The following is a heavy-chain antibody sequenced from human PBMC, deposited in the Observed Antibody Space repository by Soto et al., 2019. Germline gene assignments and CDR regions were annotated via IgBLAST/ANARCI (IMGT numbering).Heavy chain of an antibody. D-gene: IGHD1-20*01. V-gene: IGHV3-48*04. CDR1: GLTFTGYS. CDR3: ARDGDNWKFDY. Sequence: GGSLRLSCAVSGLTFTGYSMNWVRQAPGKGLEWVSDIRRERSAIYYVDSVKGRFTISRDNAKNSLYLQMNSLRAEDTAVYYCARDGDNWKFDYWGQGTLVTVSS. CDR2: IRRERSAI. J-gene: IGHJ4*02.